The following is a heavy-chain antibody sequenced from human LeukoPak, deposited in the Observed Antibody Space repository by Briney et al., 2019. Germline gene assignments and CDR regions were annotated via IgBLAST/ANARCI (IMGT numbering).Heavy chain of an antibody. V-gene: IGHV1-2*02. CDR1: GHTFTGYY. J-gene: IGHJ6*03. CDR3: ARGSYSPYYYYMDV. CDR2: INPNSGGT. D-gene: IGHD5-18*01. Sequence: ASVKVSCKASGHTFTGYYMHWVRQAPGQGLEWMGWINPNSGGTNYAQKFQGRVTMTRDTSISTAYMELSRLRSDDTAVYYCARGSYSPYYYYMDVWGKGTTVTVSS.